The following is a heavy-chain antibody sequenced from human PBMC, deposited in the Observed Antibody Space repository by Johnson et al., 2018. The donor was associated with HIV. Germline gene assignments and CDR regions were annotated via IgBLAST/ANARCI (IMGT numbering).Heavy chain of an antibody. D-gene: IGHD3-22*01. CDR3: AKGASITMIVAVVRAFDI. CDR2: IRYDGSTK. CDR1: GFTFSSHG. Sequence: QVQVVESGGGVVQPGGSLRLSCAASGFTFSSHGMHWVRQAPGKGLDWVSFIRYDGSTKYYADSVKARFTISRDNSKNTLYLQMNSLRAEDTAVYYCAKGASITMIVAVVRAFDIWGQGTMVTVSS. V-gene: IGHV3-30*02. J-gene: IGHJ3*02.